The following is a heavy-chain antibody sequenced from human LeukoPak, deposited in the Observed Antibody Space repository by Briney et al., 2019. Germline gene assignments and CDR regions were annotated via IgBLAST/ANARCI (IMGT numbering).Heavy chain of an antibody. D-gene: IGHD1-1*01. CDR3: TRGPIQLWIHNGMDV. V-gene: IGHV3-49*03. J-gene: IGHJ6*02. CDR2: IRSKAYRGTR. CDR1: GFTFCERA. Sequence: SLTLFCSGCGFTFCERAMRWLRHALGRGRVGVGFIRSKAYRGTRGYAPSVKGRFTISIDDSISIAYLQMNSLITEDTAFYYCTRGPIQLWIHNGMDVWGQGTTVTVSS.